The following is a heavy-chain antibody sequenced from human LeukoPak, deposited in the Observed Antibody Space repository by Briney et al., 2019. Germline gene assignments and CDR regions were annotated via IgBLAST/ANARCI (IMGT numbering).Heavy chain of an antibody. CDR2: ISSSSRTI. Sequence: PGGSLRLSCAASGFTLSSYNMNWVRQAPGKGLEWVSYISSSSRTIYYADSVKGRFTISRDNAKNSLYLQMNSLRAEDTAVYYCAELGITMIGGVWGKGTTVTISS. D-gene: IGHD3-10*02. V-gene: IGHV3-48*01. J-gene: IGHJ6*04. CDR3: AELGITMIGGV. CDR1: GFTLSSYN.